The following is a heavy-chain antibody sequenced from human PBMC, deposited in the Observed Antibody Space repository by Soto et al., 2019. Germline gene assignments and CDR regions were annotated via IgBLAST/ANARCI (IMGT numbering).Heavy chain of an antibody. CDR1: GFTFDDYA. CDR2: ISWNSGSI. V-gene: IGHV3-9*01. Sequence: GGSLRLSCAASGFTFDDYAVHWVRQAPGKGLEWVSGISWNSGSIGYADSVKGRFTISRDNAKNSLYLQMNSLRAEDTALYYCAKDIKVVVPTGGMDVWGQGTTVTVSS. J-gene: IGHJ6*02. D-gene: IGHD2-2*01. CDR3: AKDIKVVVPTGGMDV.